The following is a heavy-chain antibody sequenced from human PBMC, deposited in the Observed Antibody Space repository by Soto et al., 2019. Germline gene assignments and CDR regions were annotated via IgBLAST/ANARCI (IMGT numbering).Heavy chain of an antibody. J-gene: IGHJ6*02. CDR2: MNPNSGNT. V-gene: IGHV1-8*01. D-gene: IGHD4-4*01. CDR1: VYTFTSYD. CDR3: ARAKGMTTVEGGWTDYYYYYDMDV. Sequence: ASVTVSCKASVYTFTSYDINWVRQATGQGLEWMGWMNPNSGNTGYAQKFQGWVTMTRDTSISTAYMELSRLRSDDTAVYYCARAKGMTTVEGGWTDYYYYYDMDVWGQGTTVTVSS.